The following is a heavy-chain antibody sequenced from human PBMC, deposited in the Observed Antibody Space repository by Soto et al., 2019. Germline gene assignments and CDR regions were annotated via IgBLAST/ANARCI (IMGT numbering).Heavy chain of an antibody. CDR1: GYTLTELS. CDR3: ESVRLPPDNYSYYMDV. D-gene: IGHD6-6*01. CDR2: FDPEDGET. J-gene: IGHJ6*03. Sequence: GASVKVSCKVSGYTLTELSMHWVRQAPGKGLEWMGGFDPEDGETIYAQKFQGRVTMTEDTSTDTAYMELSSLRSEDTAVYYCESVRLPPDNYSYYMDVWGKGTTVTVSS. V-gene: IGHV1-24*01.